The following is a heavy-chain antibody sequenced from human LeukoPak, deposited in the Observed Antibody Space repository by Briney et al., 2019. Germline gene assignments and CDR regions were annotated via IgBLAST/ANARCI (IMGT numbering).Heavy chain of an antibody. D-gene: IGHD3-22*01. CDR3: ARLTYYYDSSGFFLGWFDP. J-gene: IGHJ5*02. CDR1: GYTFTAYY. CDR2: ISAYNGKT. V-gene: IGHV1-18*04. Sequence: ASVRVSCKASGYTFTAYYIHWVRQAPGQGLEWMGWISAYNGKTNYAQKLQGRVTMTTDTSTSTAYMELRSLRSDDTAVYYCARLTYYYDSSGFFLGWFDPWGQGTLVTVSS.